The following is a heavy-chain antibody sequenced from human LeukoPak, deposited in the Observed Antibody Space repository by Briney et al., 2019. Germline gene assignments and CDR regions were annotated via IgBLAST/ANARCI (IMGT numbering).Heavy chain of an antibody. CDR1: GSSISSYY. CDR3: ARTYISAWYGADY. D-gene: IGHD6-13*01. J-gene: IGHJ4*02. V-gene: IGHV4-59*08. CDR2: IYYSGSI. Sequence: PSETLSLTCTVSGSSISSYYWSWIRQPPGKGLEWIGYIYYSGSINYNPSLKSRVTISVETSKNQFSLKLSSVTAADTAVYYCARTYISAWYGADYWGQGTLVTVSS.